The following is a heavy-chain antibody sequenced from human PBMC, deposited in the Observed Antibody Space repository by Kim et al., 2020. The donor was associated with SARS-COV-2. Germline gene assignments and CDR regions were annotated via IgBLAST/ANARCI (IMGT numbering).Heavy chain of an antibody. CDR1: GFTFSSYG. D-gene: IGHD6-13*01. CDR2: VSYDGSNK. Sequence: GGSLRLSCAASGFTFSSYGMHWVRQAPGKGLEWVAVVSYDGSNKYYADSVKGRFTISRDNSKNTLYLQMNSLRAEDTAVYHCAKDVAAAGYYYYGMDVWG. V-gene: IGHV3-30*18. J-gene: IGHJ6*01. CDR3: AKDVAAAGYYYYGMDV.